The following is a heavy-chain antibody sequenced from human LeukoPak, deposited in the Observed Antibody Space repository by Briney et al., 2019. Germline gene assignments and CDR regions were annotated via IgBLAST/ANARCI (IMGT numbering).Heavy chain of an antibody. CDR1: GFTFSSYT. V-gene: IGHV3-23*01. CDR3: AKGRGRLQTRPFDY. J-gene: IGHJ4*02. Sequence: PPGWSLRLSCAASGFTFSSYTMCCVRLAPGEGVGWVSAISGSGGSTYYADSVKGRFTISRDNSKNTLYLQMNSQRAEDTAVYYCAKGRGRLQTRPFDYWGQGTMVTVSS. CDR2: ISGSGGST. D-gene: IGHD5-24*01.